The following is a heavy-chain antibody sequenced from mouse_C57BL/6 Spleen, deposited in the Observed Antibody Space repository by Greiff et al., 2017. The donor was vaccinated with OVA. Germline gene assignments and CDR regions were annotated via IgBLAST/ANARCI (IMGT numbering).Heavy chain of an antibody. Sequence: VQLKQSGPELVKPGASVKISCKASGYSFTDDNMNWLKQSNGKSLEWIGVINPNYGTTSYNQTFKGKSTLTLDQSSSTADMQLNSLTSEDSAVYYCARETSSGYYAIDYWGQGTSVTVSS. CDR2: INPNYGTT. CDR3: ARETSSGYYAIDY. J-gene: IGHJ4*01. D-gene: IGHD3-2*02. CDR1: GYSFTDDN. V-gene: IGHV1-39*01.